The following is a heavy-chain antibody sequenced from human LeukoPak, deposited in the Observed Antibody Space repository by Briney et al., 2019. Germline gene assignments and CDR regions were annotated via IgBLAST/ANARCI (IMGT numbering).Heavy chain of an antibody. J-gene: IGHJ4*02. CDR1: GFTFYDYA. CDR2: IYSGGTT. D-gene: IGHD2-2*01. V-gene: IGHV3-66*01. Sequence: GGSLRLSCAASGFTFYDYAMSWVRQPPGRGLEWVSVIYSGGTTYYADSVKGRFTISRDNSKNTLYLQMNSLRADDTAVYYCARVVVPAGMIDYFDYWGQGTLVTVSS. CDR3: ARVVVPAGMIDYFDY.